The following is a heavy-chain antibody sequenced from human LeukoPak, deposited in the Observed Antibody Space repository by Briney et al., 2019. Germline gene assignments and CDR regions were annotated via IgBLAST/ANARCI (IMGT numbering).Heavy chain of an antibody. Sequence: SETLSLTCAVYGGPFSGYHWSWIRQPPGKGLEWIGEINHSGSTNYNPSLKSRVTISVDTSKNQFSLKLSSVTAADTAVYYCTRVRGAARRKGYYYYMDVWGKGTTVTVSS. D-gene: IGHD6-6*01. V-gene: IGHV4-34*01. J-gene: IGHJ6*03. CDR2: INHSGST. CDR3: TRVRGAARRKGYYYYMDV. CDR1: GGPFSGYH.